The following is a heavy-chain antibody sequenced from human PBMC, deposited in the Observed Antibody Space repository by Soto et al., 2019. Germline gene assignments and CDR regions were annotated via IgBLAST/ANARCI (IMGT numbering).Heavy chain of an antibody. Sequence: EVQLVESGGGLVQPGGSLKLSCAASGFTFSGSAMHWVRQASGKGLEWVGRIRSKPNTYATGYAASVKGRFTISRDDSKNTVYLQMNSLQIEDTAVYYCIRRSQDDSSGYFADWGQGTLFTVSS. CDR2: IRSKPNTYAT. D-gene: IGHD3-22*01. CDR3: IRRSQDDSSGYFAD. V-gene: IGHV3-73*02. J-gene: IGHJ4*02. CDR1: GFTFSGSA.